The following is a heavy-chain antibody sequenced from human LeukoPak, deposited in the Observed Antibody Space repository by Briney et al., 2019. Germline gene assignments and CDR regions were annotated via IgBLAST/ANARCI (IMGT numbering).Heavy chain of an antibody. D-gene: IGHD2-15*01. V-gene: IGHV3-23*01. CDR3: AKLVGYCSGGSCYSPY. CDR1: GFTFSSYA. CDR2: ISGSGGST. Sequence: PGGSLRLSCAASGFTFSSYAMSWVRQAPGKGLEWVSAISGSGGSTYYADSVKGRFTISRDNSKNTLYLQMNSLRAEDTAVYYCAKLVGYCSGGSCYSPYWGQGTLVTVSS. J-gene: IGHJ4*02.